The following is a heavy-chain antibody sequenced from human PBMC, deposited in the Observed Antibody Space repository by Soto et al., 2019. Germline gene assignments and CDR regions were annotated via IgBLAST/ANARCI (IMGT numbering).Heavy chain of an antibody. D-gene: IGHD4-17*01. J-gene: IGHJ6*02. V-gene: IGHV3-30*18. Sequence: QVQLGESGGGEVQPGRSLTISCAASGSTFSTYGMHWVRQTPGKGLEWVAVISYDGTNKFYSDSVKGRFTISRDNFKNTLTLQRNSLRADDTAVYSCAKDLQSYGDYDYYCYGMDVWGLGTRVTVSS. CDR1: GSTFSTYG. CDR3: AKDLQSYGDYDYYCYGMDV. CDR2: ISYDGTNK.